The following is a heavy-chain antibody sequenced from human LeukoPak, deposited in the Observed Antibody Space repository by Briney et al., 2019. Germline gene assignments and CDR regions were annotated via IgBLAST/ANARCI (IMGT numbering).Heavy chain of an antibody. CDR1: GGSISSSSYY. Sequence: PSETLSLTCTVSGGSISSSSYYWGWIRQPPGRGLEWIGSIYYSGSTYYNPSLKSRVTISVDTSKNQFSLKLSSVTAADTAVYYCARPNIVSGWFDPWGRGTLVTVSS. CDR2: IYYSGST. J-gene: IGHJ5*02. V-gene: IGHV4-39*01. D-gene: IGHD2/OR15-2a*01. CDR3: ARPNIVSGWFDP.